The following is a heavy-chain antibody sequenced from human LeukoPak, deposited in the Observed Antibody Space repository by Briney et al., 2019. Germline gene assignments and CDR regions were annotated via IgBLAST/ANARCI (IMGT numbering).Heavy chain of an antibody. V-gene: IGHV1-24*01. CDR3: ATQMGATVATGECDY. Sequence: ASVKVSCKVSGYTLTELSMHWVRQAPGKGLEWMGGFDPEDGETIYAQKFQGRVTMTEDTSTDTAYMELSSLRSEDTAVYYCATQMGATVATGECDYWGQGTLVTVSS. CDR2: FDPEDGET. D-gene: IGHD4-23*01. J-gene: IGHJ4*02. CDR1: GYTLTELS.